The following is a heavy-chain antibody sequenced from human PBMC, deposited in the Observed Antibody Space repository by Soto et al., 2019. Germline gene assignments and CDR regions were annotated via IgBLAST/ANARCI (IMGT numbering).Heavy chain of an antibody. Sequence: SETLSLTCTVSGGSISSYYWNWIRQPPGKGLEWIAYIYYSGSTNYNPSLKSRVTISVDTSENQFSLKLSSVTAADTAVYYCAGSYYYYMDVWGKGTTVTVSS. CDR1: GGSISSYY. V-gene: IGHV4-59*01. J-gene: IGHJ6*03. CDR2: IYYSGST. CDR3: AGSYYYYMDV.